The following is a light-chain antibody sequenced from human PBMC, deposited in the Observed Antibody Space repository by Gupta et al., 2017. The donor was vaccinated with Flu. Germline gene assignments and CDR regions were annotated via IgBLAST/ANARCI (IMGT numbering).Light chain of an antibody. CDR1: SSDVGGYDS. CDR3: CAYAATDWV. CDR2: DVT. V-gene: IGLV2-11*01. Sequence: SALTQPRSVSGSPGQSVTISCTGTSSDVGGYDSVSWYQQRPGKAPKLMIYDVTQRPAAVPVRVSGSESANTAALTISGLQAEDEDDYYSCAYAATDWVFGGGTKLTVL. J-gene: IGLJ3*02.